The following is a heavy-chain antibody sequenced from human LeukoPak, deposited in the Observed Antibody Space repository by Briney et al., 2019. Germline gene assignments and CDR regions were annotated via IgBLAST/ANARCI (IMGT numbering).Heavy chain of an antibody. J-gene: IGHJ4*02. CDR3: AKDPVSGSYAACFDY. CDR1: GFTFSSYA. CDR2: ISGSDDST. D-gene: IGHD1-26*01. V-gene: IGHV3-23*01. Sequence: GGSLRLSCAASGFTFSSYAVSWVRQAPGKGLEWVSAISGSDDSTYYTDSVKGRFTISRDNSKNTLYLQMNSLRAEDTAVYYCAKDPVSGSYAACFDYWGQGTLVTVSS.